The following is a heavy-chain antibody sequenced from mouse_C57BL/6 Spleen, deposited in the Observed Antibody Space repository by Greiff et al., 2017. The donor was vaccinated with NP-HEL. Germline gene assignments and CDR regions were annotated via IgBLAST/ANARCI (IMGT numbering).Heavy chain of an antibody. D-gene: IGHD4-1*02. CDR1: GFTFSDYG. Sequence: EVMLVESGGGLVKPGGSLKLSCAASGFTFSDYGMHWVRQAPEKGLEWVAYISSGSSTIYYADTVKGRFTISRDNAKNTLFLQMTSLRSEDTAMYYCARQLGIGYYFDYWGQGTTLTVSS. CDR3: ARQLGIGYYFDY. CDR2: ISSGSSTI. J-gene: IGHJ2*01. V-gene: IGHV5-17*01.